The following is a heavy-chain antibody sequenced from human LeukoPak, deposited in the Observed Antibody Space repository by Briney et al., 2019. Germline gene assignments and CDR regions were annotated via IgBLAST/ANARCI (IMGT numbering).Heavy chain of an antibody. V-gene: IGHV4-4*07. Sequence: PSETLSLTCTVSGGSISSYYWSWIRQPAGKGLEWIGRIYTSGSTNYNPSLKSRVTISVDTSKNQFSLKLSSVTAADTAVYYCARGNNYYYGSGGTIPTGVDWFDPWGQGTLVTVSS. D-gene: IGHD3-10*01. CDR1: GGSISSYY. CDR3: ARGNNYYYGSGGTIPTGVDWFDP. CDR2: IYTSGST. J-gene: IGHJ5*02.